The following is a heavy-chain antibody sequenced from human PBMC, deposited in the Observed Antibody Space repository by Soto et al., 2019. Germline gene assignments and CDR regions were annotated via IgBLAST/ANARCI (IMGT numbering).Heavy chain of an antibody. D-gene: IGHD5-18*01. V-gene: IGHV3-53*01. CDR2: IYSGGST. Sequence: GGSLRLSCAASGFTVSSNYMSWVRQAPGKGLEWVSVIYSGGSTYYADSVKGRFTISRDNSKNTLYLQMNSLRAEDTAVYYCGRDFRGYSYGYYYYYGMDVWGQGTTVTVSS. J-gene: IGHJ6*02. CDR1: GFTVSSNY. CDR3: GRDFRGYSYGYYYYYGMDV.